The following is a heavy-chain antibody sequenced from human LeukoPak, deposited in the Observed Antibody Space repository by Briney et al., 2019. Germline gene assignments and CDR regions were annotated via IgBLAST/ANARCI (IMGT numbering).Heavy chain of an antibody. V-gene: IGHV3-23*01. Sequence: GGSLRLSCAASGFTFSSSAMSWVRQAPGKGLEWVSSISGSGSGGSTYYADSVKGRFTISRDNAKNSLYLQMNSLRAEDTAVYYCARDMTRTTVTTRWYFDLWGRGTLVTVSS. CDR3: ARDMTRTTVTTRWYFDL. D-gene: IGHD4-17*01. CDR1: GFTFSSSA. J-gene: IGHJ2*01. CDR2: ISGSGSGGST.